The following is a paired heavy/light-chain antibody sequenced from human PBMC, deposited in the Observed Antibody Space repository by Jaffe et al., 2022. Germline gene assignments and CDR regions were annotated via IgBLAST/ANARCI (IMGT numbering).Light chain of an antibody. Sequence: EIVLTQSPGTLSLSPGERATLSCRASQSVSSSYLTWYQQKPGQAPRLLISGASSRATGIPDRFSGSGSGTDFTLTISRLEPEDFAVYYCQHFGSSPPYTFGQGTKLEIK. CDR2: GAS. J-gene: IGKJ2*01. CDR3: QHFGSSPPYT. V-gene: IGKV3-20*01. CDR1: QSVSSSY.
Heavy chain of an antibody. CDR1: GYTFTSYF. CDR2: INPNGGST. Sequence: QVQLVQSGAEVKKPGASVKVSCKASGYTFTSYFMHWVRQAPGQGLEWMGLINPNGGSTTYAQNFQGRLTLTRGTSTTTVFMELSSLRSDDTALYYCARSFYYDNRGLDYWGQGTLVTVSS. V-gene: IGHV1-46*01. J-gene: IGHJ4*02. CDR3: ARSFYYDNRGLDY. D-gene: IGHD3-22*01.